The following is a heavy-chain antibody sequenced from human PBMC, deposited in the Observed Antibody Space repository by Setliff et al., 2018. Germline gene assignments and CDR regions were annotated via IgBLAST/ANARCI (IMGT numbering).Heavy chain of an antibody. CDR1: GGSISDYY. J-gene: IGHJ4*02. D-gene: IGHD6-13*01. CDR3: ARGHSSSWYGCFDY. V-gene: IGHV4-59*05. Sequence: PSETLSLTCTVSGGSISDYYWSWIRQAPGKGLEWIGSIYYSGSTFYNLSLKSRVTISVDTSKNQFSLKLGSMTAADTAVYYCARGHSSSWYGCFDYWGQGTLVTVSS. CDR2: IYYSGST.